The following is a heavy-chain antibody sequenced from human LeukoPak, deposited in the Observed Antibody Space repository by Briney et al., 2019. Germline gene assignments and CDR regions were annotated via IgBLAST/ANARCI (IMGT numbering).Heavy chain of an antibody. CDR1: GGSISSTTYY. D-gene: IGHD3-3*02. CDR3: ARLAYWYFDL. V-gene: IGHV4-39*01. J-gene: IGHJ2*01. Sequence: TPSETLSLTCSVSGGSISSTTYYWGWIRQPPGKGLEWIGSLYYSGSTYYNPSLKSRDTISVDTSKNQFSLKLSSVTAADTAVYYCARLAYWYFDLWGRGTLVTVSS. CDR2: LYYSGST.